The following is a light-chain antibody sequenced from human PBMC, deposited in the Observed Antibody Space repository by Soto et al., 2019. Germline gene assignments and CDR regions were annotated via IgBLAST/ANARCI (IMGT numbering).Light chain of an antibody. V-gene: IGLV1-40*01. Sequence: QSVLTQPPSVSGAPGQRVTISFTGSSSNIGAGYDVHWYQQVPGTAPKLLIYGNTNRPSGVPDRFSGSKSGTSASLAITGLQAEDEADYYCQSYDRLSGYVFGPGTKLTVL. J-gene: IGLJ1*01. CDR2: GNT. CDR3: QSYDRLSGYV. CDR1: SSNIGAGYD.